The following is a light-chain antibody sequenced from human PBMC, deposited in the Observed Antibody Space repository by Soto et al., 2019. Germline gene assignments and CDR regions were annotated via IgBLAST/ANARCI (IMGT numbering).Light chain of an antibody. V-gene: IGKV3-20*01. J-gene: IGKJ1*01. Sequence: EIVLSQFPGTLSLSPGERVTLSCRASQSVNSSYLAWYQHKPGQAPRLLIYGASTRATGIPDRFSGSGSGTDFTLTIARLEPGDFAVYYCQQYGNSPQTVGQGTKVDSK. CDR1: QSVNSSY. CDR3: QQYGNSPQT. CDR2: GAS.